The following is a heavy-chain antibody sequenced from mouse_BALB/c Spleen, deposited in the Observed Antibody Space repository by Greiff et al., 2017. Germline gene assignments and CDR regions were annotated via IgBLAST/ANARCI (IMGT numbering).Heavy chain of an antibody. D-gene: IGHD2-4*01. CDR1: GFNIKDYY. V-gene: IGHV14-1*02. Sequence: EVQLQQSWAELVRPGALVKLSCKASGFNIKDYYMHWVKQRPEQGLEWIGWIDPENGNTIYDPKFQGKASITADTSSNTAYLQLSSLTSEDTAVYYCARDDYDVGFAYWGQGTLVTVSA. J-gene: IGHJ3*01. CDR2: IDPENGNT. CDR3: ARDDYDVGFAY.